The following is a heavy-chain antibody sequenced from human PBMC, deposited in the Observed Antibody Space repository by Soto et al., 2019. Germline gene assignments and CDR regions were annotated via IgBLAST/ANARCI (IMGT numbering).Heavy chain of an antibody. J-gene: IGHJ3*02. CDR2: ISDNGGST. V-gene: IGHV3-23*01. D-gene: IGHD1-26*01. CDR1: GFTFSSYA. CDR3: AKEGEWELGDAFDM. Sequence: EVQLLESGGGLVQPGGSLRLSCAASGFTFSSYAMNWVRQAPGKGLEWVSAISDNGGSTYSADSVKGRFTISRDNSKHTLYLQMNSLRAEDTAIYYCAKEGEWELGDAFDMWGQGTMVTVSS.